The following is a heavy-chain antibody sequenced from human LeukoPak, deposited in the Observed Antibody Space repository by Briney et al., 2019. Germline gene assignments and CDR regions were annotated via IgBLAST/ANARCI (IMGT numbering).Heavy chain of an antibody. D-gene: IGHD6-13*01. CDR3: ARVRYSSSRSIDY. V-gene: IGHV3-48*03. J-gene: IGHJ4*02. Sequence: PGGSLRLSCAASGFTFSGFEMNCVRQAPGKGLEWVSYITRGGSMTYSADSVKGRFTISRDNAKNSLYLQMNSLRAEDTAVYYCARVRYSSSRSIDYWGERNLVTVSS. CDR1: GFTFSGFE. CDR2: ITRGGSMT.